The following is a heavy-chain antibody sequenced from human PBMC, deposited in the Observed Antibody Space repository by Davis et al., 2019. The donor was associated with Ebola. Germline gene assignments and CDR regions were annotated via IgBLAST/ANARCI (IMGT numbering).Heavy chain of an antibody. D-gene: IGHD2-15*01. CDR3: ARGGVSVVVSRFDP. Sequence: PSETLSLTCTVSGGSISSGGYYWSWIRQHPGKGLEWIGYIYYSGSTYYNPSLKSRVTISVDTSKNQFSLKLSSVTAADTAVYYCARGGVSVVVSRFDPWGQGTLVTVSS. J-gene: IGHJ5*02. V-gene: IGHV4-31*03. CDR2: IYYSGST. CDR1: GGSISSGGYY.